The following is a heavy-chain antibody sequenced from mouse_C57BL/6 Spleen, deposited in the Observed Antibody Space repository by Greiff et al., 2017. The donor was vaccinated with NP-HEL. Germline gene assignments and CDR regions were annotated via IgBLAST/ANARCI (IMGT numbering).Heavy chain of an antibody. CDR2: INPSSGYT. J-gene: IGHJ2*01. D-gene: IGHD3-2*02. CDR1: GYTFTSYT. Sequence: QVQLQQSGAELARPGASVKMSCKASGYTFTSYTMHWVKQRPGQGLEWIGYINPSSGYTKYNQKFKDKATLTADKSSSTAYMQLSSLTSEDSAVYYCARSGAATLGYWGQGTTLTVSS. V-gene: IGHV1-4*01. CDR3: ARSGAATLGY.